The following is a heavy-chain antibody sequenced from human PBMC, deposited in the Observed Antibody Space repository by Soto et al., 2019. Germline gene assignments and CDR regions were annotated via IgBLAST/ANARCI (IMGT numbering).Heavy chain of an antibody. CDR3: ARHGGSGVGGDAFDI. D-gene: IGHD3-10*01. CDR2: IDPSDSYT. V-gene: IGHV5-10-1*01. CDR1: GYSFTSYW. Sequence: GESLKISCKDSGYSFTSYWISWVRQMPGKGLEWMGRIDPSDSYTNYSPSFQGHVTISADKSISTAYLQWSSLKASDTAMYYCARHGGSGVGGDAFDIWGQGTMVTVSS. J-gene: IGHJ3*02.